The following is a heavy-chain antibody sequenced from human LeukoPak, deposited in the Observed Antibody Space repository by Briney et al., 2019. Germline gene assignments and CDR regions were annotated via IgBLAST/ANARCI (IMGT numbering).Heavy chain of an antibody. CDR1: GFTFSSYA. V-gene: IGHV3-23*01. CDR2: ISGSGGST. D-gene: IGHD3-3*01. J-gene: IGHJ4*02. CDR3: AKDNGIYDFWSGYYPIFDY. Sequence: GGSLRLSCAASGFTFSSYAVSWVRQAPGKGLEWVSAISGSGGSTYYADSVKGRFTISRDNSKNTLYLQMNSLRAEDTAVYYCAKDNGIYDFWSGYYPIFDYWGQGTLVTVSS.